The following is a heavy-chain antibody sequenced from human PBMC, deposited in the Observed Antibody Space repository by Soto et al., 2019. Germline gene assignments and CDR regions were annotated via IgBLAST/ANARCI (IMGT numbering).Heavy chain of an antibody. D-gene: IGHD2-21*01. Sequence: SATLSLTCAVYGGTFTGYYWSWFRQPPGKGLEWIGEINHSGSTNYNPSLKSRVTISVDTSKNQFSLKLSSVTAADTAVYYCARRGMWWGLGDTLPTDYYDGMDLWGQGTTV. CDR2: INHSGST. CDR1: GGTFTGYY. CDR3: ARRGMWWGLGDTLPTDYYDGMDL. V-gene: IGHV4-34*01. J-gene: IGHJ6*02.